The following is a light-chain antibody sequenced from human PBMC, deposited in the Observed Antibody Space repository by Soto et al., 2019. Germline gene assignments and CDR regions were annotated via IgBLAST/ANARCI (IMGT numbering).Light chain of an antibody. Sequence: EIVLTQSPGTLSLSPGERATLSCRASQSVSSSYLAWYQQKPGQAPRLLIYGAASRATGIPDRFSGSGSGTDFTLTISRLEPEDFAVYYCNNYGSSRWTFGQGTKV. CDR1: QSVSSSY. CDR3: NNYGSSRWT. J-gene: IGKJ1*01. V-gene: IGKV3-20*01. CDR2: GAA.